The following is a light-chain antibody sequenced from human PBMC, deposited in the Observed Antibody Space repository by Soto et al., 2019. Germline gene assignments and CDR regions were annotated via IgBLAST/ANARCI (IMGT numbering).Light chain of an antibody. V-gene: IGKV1-39*01. CDR3: QQSYSSPPT. J-gene: IGKJ1*01. CDR1: QSISNH. CDR2: AAS. Sequence: IQMTQSPSSLSASVEDRVIITCRASQSISNHLNWYQQKPGKAPKLLIFAASSMQSGVPSRFSGSRSGPYFTLTISSLQPEDFATYYCQQSYSSPPTFGQGTKVEIK.